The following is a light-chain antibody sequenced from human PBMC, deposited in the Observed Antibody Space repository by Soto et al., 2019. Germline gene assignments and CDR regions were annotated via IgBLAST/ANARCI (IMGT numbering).Light chain of an antibody. Sequence: AVTQSPDTLSVSPGERATLSCRASQSIGIKLAWYQQKPGQAPRLLIHGASTRASGTPATFSGSGSGTEFTLTISDLQSEDFANYYCQQYHDWPPLTFGQGTRLEIK. J-gene: IGKJ5*01. V-gene: IGKV3-15*01. CDR1: QSIGIK. CDR2: GAS. CDR3: QQYHDWPPLT.